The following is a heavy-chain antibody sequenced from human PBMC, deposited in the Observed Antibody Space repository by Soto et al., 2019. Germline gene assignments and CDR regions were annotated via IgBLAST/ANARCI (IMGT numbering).Heavy chain of an antibody. CDR2: IKLDGSDK. V-gene: IGHV3-7*01. J-gene: IGHJ4*02. CDR1: GFAFNDYW. CDR3: ARGGGNSDY. Sequence: EVQLVESGGGLIQPGGSLRLSCAASGFAFNDYWMSWVRQAPGKGLEWVANIKLDGSDKYYVDSVKGRFTISRDNAKNSLYLQINSLRVEDTAVYYCARGGGNSDYWGQGTLVTVSS. D-gene: IGHD2-21*02.